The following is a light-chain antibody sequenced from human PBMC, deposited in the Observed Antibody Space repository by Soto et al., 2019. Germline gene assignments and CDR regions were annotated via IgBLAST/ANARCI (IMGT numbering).Light chain of an antibody. CDR2: EVS. CDR1: SSDVGGYNY. Sequence: QSALTQPPSASGSPGQSVTIYCTGTSSDVGGYNYVSWYQQHPGKAPKLMISEVSKRPSGVPDRFSGSKSGNTASLTVSGLRAEDEADYYCSSFAGNNNLVFGGGTKLTVL. V-gene: IGLV2-8*01. J-gene: IGLJ2*01. CDR3: SSFAGNNNLV.